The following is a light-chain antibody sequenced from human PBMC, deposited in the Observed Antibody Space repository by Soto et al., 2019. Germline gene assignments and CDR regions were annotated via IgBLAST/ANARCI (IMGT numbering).Light chain of an antibody. CDR3: QQHDTFPFT. CDR2: STS. V-gene: IGKV1-16*01. CDR1: QDIRHH. J-gene: IGKJ4*01. Sequence: DIQVTQSPSSLSASVGDRVTVTCRASQDIRHHLAWFQQKPGKAPKSLIHSTSTLQSGVPSRFSGNKSVTDFTLTISNLQPEDFATYYCQQHDTFPFTFGGGTKVDIK.